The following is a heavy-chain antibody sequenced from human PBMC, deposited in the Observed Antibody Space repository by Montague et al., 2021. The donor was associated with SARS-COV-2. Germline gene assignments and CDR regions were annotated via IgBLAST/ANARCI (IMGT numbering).Heavy chain of an antibody. CDR1: DGSLSDSL. CDR2: VKHSGSS. V-gene: IGHV4-34*01. J-gene: IGHJ6*02. CDR3: ARRTDKWHWYYYTGFDV. D-gene: IGHD1-7*01. Sequence: SETLSLTCAVYDGSLSDSLWTWIRQSPGKGLEWIGEVKHSGSSNYNPSLESRVDISVDMSKNQFSLNLLSVTAADTALYFCARRTDKWHWYYYTGFDVWGPGTAVTVSS.